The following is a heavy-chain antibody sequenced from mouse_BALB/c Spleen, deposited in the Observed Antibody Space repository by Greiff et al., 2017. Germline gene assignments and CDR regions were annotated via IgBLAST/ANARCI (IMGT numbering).Heavy chain of an antibody. J-gene: IGHJ2*01. CDR2: ISSGGST. V-gene: IGHV5-6-5*01. D-gene: IGHD1-1*01. CDR1: GFTFSSYA. Sequence: EVNLVESGGGLVKPGGSLKLSCAASGFTFSSYAMSWVRQTPEKRLEWVASISSGGSTYYPDSVKGRFTISRDNARNILYLQMSSLRSEDTAMYYCAREDYGSLDYWGQGTTLTVSS. CDR3: AREDYGSLDY.